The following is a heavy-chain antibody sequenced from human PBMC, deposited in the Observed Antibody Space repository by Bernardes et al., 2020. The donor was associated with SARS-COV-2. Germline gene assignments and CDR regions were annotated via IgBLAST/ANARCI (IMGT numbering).Heavy chain of an antibody. CDR2: INHRGIT. V-gene: IGHV4-34*01. J-gene: IGHJ4*02. CDR1: GGSFSGYY. Sequence: SETLSLTCAVYGGSFSGYYWSWIRQPPGKGLEWIGEINHRGITNYNPSLKSRVTISVDTSKKQFSLKLTSVTAADTAVYYCARGLSIKGYSGSHGGYWGQGTLVTVSS. CDR3: ARGLSIKGYSGSHGGY. D-gene: IGHD1-26*01.